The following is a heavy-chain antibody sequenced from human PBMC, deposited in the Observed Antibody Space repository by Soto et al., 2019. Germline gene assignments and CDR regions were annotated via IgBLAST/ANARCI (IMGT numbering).Heavy chain of an antibody. CDR3: AKDSYDILTGQKRYFDS. D-gene: IGHD3-9*01. CDR2: ISWDGGIT. J-gene: IGHJ4*02. CDR1: GFTFNAYT. Sequence: GGSLRLSCAASGFTFNAYTMHWVRQAPGKGLEWVSLISWDGGITYYGDSVKGRFTVSRDNSDNSLYLQMISLRSDDTAFYYCAKDSYDILTGQKRYFDSWGQGTLVTVSS. V-gene: IGHV3-43*01.